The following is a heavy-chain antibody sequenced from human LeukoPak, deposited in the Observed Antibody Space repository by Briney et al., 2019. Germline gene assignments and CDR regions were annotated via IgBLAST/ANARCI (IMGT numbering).Heavy chain of an antibody. CDR3: ARVDRERSSFDY. V-gene: IGHV1-2*02. J-gene: IGHJ4*02. CDR2: INPNSGGT. Sequence: ASVKVSCKASGYTFTGYYMHWVRQAPGQGLEWMGWINPNSGGTNYAQKFQGRVTMTRDTSISTAYMELSRLRSDDTAVYHCARVDRERSSFDYWGQGTLVTVSS. CDR1: GYTFTGYY. D-gene: IGHD6-6*01.